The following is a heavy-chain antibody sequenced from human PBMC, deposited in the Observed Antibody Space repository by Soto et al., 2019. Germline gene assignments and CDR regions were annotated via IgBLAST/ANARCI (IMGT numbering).Heavy chain of an antibody. V-gene: IGHV2-5*01. CDR2: NYWNDDK. Sequence: QITLKESGPTLVKPTQSLTLTCAFSGFSLDTSGVGVAWIRQPPGKALEWLALNYWNDDKRYSPSLKSRLTTSNATSKNQEVLTLTTTDPVDTATYYGAHANFSSGTGRDAPGGHGALVTVS. D-gene: IGHD6-13*01. CDR3: AHANFSSGTGRDAP. J-gene: IGHJ5*02. CDR1: GFSLDTSGVG.